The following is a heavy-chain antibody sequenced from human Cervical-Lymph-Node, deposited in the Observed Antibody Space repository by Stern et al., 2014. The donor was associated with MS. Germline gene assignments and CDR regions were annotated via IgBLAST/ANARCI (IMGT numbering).Heavy chain of an antibody. J-gene: IGHJ4*02. V-gene: IGHV3-23*04. Sequence: EMQLVESGGGLVQPGGSLRLSCAASGFTFSNYAMSWVRQTPGKGLEWVSTISGSGGNTYYADSVKGRFTISRDNSKNTLYLQMNSLRVEDTAVFYCTSTWMQLWFFDYWGQGTLVTVS. CDR1: GFTFSNYA. D-gene: IGHD5-18*01. CDR2: ISGSGGNT. CDR3: TSTWMQLWFFDY.